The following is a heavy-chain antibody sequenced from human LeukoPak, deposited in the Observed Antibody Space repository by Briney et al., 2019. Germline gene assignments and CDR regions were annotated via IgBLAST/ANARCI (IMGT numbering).Heavy chain of an antibody. D-gene: IGHD5-12*01. CDR1: GDSISSNHYY. CDR3: ARARWLRFGPTNLDAFDI. J-gene: IGHJ3*02. Sequence: SETLSLTCTVSGDSISSNHYYWGWVRQPPGKGLEWIGSGTTYYNPSLKSRVTISVDTSKNQFSLKLSSVTAADTAVYYCARARWLRFGPTNLDAFDIWGQGTMVTVSS. CDR2: GTT. V-gene: IGHV4-39*01.